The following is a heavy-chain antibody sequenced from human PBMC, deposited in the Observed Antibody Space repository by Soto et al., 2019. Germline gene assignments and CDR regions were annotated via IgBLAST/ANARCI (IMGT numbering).Heavy chain of an antibody. CDR2: IYDSGSP. J-gene: IGHJ4*02. Sequence: QMQLQESGPGLVSPSQTLSLTCTVSGGSISSDGDYYRWSWIRQHPGKGLEWIGYIYDSGSPYYHPFLESRATVSVDTSKNQFSLTLSSLTAADTAVYYCARVRENYFDSWGQGILVTVSS. V-gene: IGHV4-31*03. CDR1: GGSISSDGDYYR. CDR3: ARVRENYFDS.